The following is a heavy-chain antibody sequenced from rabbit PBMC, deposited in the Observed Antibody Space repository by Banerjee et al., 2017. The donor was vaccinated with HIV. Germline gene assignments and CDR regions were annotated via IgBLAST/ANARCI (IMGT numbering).Heavy chain of an antibody. J-gene: IGHJ4*01. V-gene: IGHV1S7*01. CDR1: GFDFSSYY. Sequence: QLKETGGGLVQPGGSLTLSCKASGFDFSSYYMSWVRQAPGKGLEWIGYIDPILGVTYYASWVNGRFTISSHNAQNTLYLQLNSLTAADTATYFCARDLSYISGRGANDLWGQGTLVTVS. CDR3: ARDLSYISGRGANDL. D-gene: IGHD4-1*01. CDR2: IDPILGVT.